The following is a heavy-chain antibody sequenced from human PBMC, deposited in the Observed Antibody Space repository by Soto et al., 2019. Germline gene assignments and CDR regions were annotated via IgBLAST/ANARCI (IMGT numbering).Heavy chain of an antibody. CDR3: ARSEDYYDSLMDV. D-gene: IGHD3-22*01. V-gene: IGHV4-31*03. J-gene: IGHJ6*02. CDR1: GCSISSGGYY. Sequence: PSETLSLTCTVSGCSISSGGYYWSWIRQHPGKGLEWIGYIYYSGSTYYNPSLKSRVTISVDTSKNQFSLKLSSVTAADTAVYYCARSEDYYDSLMDVWGQGTTVTVSS. CDR2: IYYSGST.